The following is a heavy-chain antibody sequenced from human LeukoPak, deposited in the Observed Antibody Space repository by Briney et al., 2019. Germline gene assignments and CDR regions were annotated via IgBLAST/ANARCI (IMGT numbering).Heavy chain of an antibody. CDR1: GYTFTSYD. V-gene: IGHV1-8*01. CDR2: ISPNSGDT. CDR3: ARGPPNWGYDY. Sequence: GASVKVSCKASGYTFTSYDFNWVRQATGQRPEWMGWISPNSGDTGYAQEFQDRVTMTRNTSISTAYMELSSLRSDDTAVYYCARGPPNWGYDYWGPGTLVTVSS. J-gene: IGHJ4*02. D-gene: IGHD7-27*01.